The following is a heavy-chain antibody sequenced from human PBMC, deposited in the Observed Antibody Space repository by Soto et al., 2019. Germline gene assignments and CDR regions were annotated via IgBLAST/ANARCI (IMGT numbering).Heavy chain of an antibody. CDR2: MYYGGRT. J-gene: IGHJ5*02. V-gene: IGHV4-59*08. CDR1: GGSISSYY. CDR3: ARGTPSPLIVRSSRGPWFDP. D-gene: IGHD2-15*01. Sequence: SETLSLTCTLSGGSISSYYWSWIRQPPGKGLEWIGYMYYGGRTNYNPSLKSRVTISVDTSKMQVTLKLSSVTAADTAVYFCARGTPSPLIVRSSRGPWFDPWGQGTLVTVSS.